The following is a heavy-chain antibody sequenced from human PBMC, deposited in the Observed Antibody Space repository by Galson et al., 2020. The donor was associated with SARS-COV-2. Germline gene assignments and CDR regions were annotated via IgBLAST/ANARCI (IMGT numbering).Heavy chain of an antibody. J-gene: IGHJ4*02. Sequence: QAGGSLRLSCAASGFTFSSYSMNWVRQAPGKGLEWVSYITSSSSSTHYADSVKGRFTISRDNAKNSLYLQMNSLRDEDTAVYYCARSDLIGVAGTAYYEYWGQGTLVSVSS. CDR3: ARSDLIGVAGTAYYEY. CDR2: ITSSSSST. V-gene: IGHV3-48*02. D-gene: IGHD6-19*01. CDR1: GFTFSSYS.